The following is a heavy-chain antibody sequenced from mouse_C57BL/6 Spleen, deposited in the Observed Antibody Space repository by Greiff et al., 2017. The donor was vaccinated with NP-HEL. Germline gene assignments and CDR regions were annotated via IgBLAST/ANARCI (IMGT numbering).Heavy chain of an antibody. CDR3: ARSGGGNSWYFDV. Sequence: VQLQQSGPVLVKPGASVKMSCKASGYTFTDYYMNWVKQSHGKSLEWIGVINPYNGGTSYNQKFKGKATLTVDKSSSTAYMELNSLTSEDSAVYYCARSGGGNSWYFDVWGTGTTVTVSS. J-gene: IGHJ1*03. D-gene: IGHD2-1*01. V-gene: IGHV1-19*01. CDR2: INPYNGGT. CDR1: GYTFTDYY.